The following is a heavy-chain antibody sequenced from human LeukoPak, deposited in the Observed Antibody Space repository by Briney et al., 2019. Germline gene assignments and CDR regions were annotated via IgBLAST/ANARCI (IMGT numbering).Heavy chain of an antibody. Sequence: APVKVSCKASGYTFTSYYMHWVRQAPGQGLEWMGIINPSGGSTSYAQKFQGRVTITRDKSTSTVYMELSSLRSEDTAVYYFARXAVAGEFDYWGQGTLVTVSS. CDR2: INPSGGST. J-gene: IGHJ4*02. CDR3: ARXAVAGEFDY. V-gene: IGHV1-46*01. CDR1: GYTFTSYY. D-gene: IGHD6-19*01.